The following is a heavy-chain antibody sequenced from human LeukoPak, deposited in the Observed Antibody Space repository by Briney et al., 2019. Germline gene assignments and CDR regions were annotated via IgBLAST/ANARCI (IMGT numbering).Heavy chain of an antibody. J-gene: IGHJ4*02. V-gene: IGHV1-69*02. CDR2: FIPILGIA. CDR1: GGTFSSYT. Sequence: SVKVSCKASGGTFSSYTISWVRQAPGQGLEWMGRFIPILGIANYAQKFQGRVTITADKSTSTAYMELSSLRSEDTAVYYCARGEDSSFDYWGQGTLVTVSS. CDR3: ARGEDSSFDY. D-gene: IGHD2-15*01.